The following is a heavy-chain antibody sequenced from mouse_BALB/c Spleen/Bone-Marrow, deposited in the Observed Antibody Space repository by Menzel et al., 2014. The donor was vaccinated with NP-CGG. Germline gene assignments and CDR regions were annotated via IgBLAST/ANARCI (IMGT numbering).Heavy chain of an antibody. Sequence: LVESGGGLVKPGGSLKLSCAASGFTFSSYAMSWVRQSPEKRLEWVAEISSGGSYTYYPDTVTGRFTISRDNAKNTLYLEMSSLRSEDTAMYYCARDSSGYFDYWGQGTTLTVSS. CDR1: GFTFSSYA. J-gene: IGHJ2*01. CDR3: ARDSSGYFDY. D-gene: IGHD3-1*01. V-gene: IGHV5-9-4*01. CDR2: ISSGGSYT.